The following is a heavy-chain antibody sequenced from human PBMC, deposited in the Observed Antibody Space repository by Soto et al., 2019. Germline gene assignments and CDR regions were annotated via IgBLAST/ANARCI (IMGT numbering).Heavy chain of an antibody. Sequence: QVQLQESGPGLVKPSPTLSLTCTVSGGSISSGGYYWSWIRQHPGKGLEWLGYIYYRGSTDYNPCRKSRGTISVDTAKNRVSLKLSAVPAADTAVYYCARADYDILTGYSENFDYWGQGTLVTVSS. J-gene: IGHJ4*02. CDR3: ARADYDILTGYSENFDY. CDR1: GGSISSGGYY. V-gene: IGHV4-31*03. CDR2: IYYRGST. D-gene: IGHD3-9*01.